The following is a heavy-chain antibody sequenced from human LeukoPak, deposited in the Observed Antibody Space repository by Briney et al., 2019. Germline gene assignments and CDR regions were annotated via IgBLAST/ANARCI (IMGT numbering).Heavy chain of an antibody. Sequence: PSQTLSLTCTVSGGSISSGGYYWSWIRQHPGKGLEWIGEINHSGSTNYNPSLKSRVTISVDTSKNQFSLKLSSVTAADTAVYYCARGEVEYSSGWYSAVVSWGQGTLVTVSS. D-gene: IGHD6-19*01. CDR2: INHSGST. CDR3: ARGEVEYSSGWYSAVVS. V-gene: IGHV4-31*03. J-gene: IGHJ4*02. CDR1: GGSISSGGYY.